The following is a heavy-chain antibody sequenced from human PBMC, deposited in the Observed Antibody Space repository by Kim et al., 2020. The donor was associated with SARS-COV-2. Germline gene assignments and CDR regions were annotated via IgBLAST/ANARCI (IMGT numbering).Heavy chain of an antibody. Sequence: ASVKVSCKASGYTFTNYAIHWVCQAPGQRLEWMGWINPAKGNTKYSQRLQGRVTITTDTSANTVYMELNSLRSEDTAVYYCVREGGGPGIRGPFDPWGQGTLVTVSS. V-gene: IGHV1-3*01. CDR1: GYTFTNYA. D-gene: IGHD3-10*01. J-gene: IGHJ5*02. CDR3: VREGGGPGIRGPFDP. CDR2: INPAKGNT.